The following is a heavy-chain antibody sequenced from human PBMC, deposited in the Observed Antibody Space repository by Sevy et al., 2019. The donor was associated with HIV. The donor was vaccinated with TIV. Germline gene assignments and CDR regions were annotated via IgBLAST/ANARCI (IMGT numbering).Heavy chain of an antibody. V-gene: IGHV3-7*01. D-gene: IGHD5-18*01. J-gene: IGHJ4*02. Sequence: GGSLRLSCVASGFTFSGSWMTWVRQAPGKGLERIAFINEDGSRLGYVDSVRGRFTISRENTKNSLYLQMNSLRAEDTAVYFCARDRAYSALDYWGQGTQVTVSS. CDR1: GFTFSGSW. CDR3: ARDRAYSALDY. CDR2: INEDGSRL.